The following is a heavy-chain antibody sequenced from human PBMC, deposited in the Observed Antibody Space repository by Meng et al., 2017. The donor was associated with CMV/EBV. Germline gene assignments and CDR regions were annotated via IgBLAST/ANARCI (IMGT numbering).Heavy chain of an antibody. CDR1: GYTFTSYG. Sequence: ASVKVSCKASGYTFTSYGISWVRQAPGQGLEWMGWISAYNGNTNYAQKLQGRVTMTTDTSTSTAYMELRSLRSDDTAVYYCARGHPVFSQLRGFQHWGQGTLVTVSS. J-gene: IGHJ1*01. D-gene: IGHD6-13*01. CDR2: ISAYNGNT. CDR3: ARGHPVFSQLRGFQH. V-gene: IGHV1-18*01.